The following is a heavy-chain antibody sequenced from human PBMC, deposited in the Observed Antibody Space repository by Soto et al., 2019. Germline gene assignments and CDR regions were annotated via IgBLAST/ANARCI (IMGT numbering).Heavy chain of an antibody. D-gene: IGHD6-6*01. CDR2: INPNSGGT. CDR3: ARARRISSSGALFDY. CDR1: GYTFTGYY. J-gene: IGHJ4*02. Sequence: GASVKVSCKASGYTFTGYYMHWVRQAPGQGLEWMGWINPNSGGTNYAQKFQGRVTMTRDTSISTAYMELSRLRSDDTAVYYCARARRISSSGALFDYWGQGTLVTVSS. V-gene: IGHV1-2*02.